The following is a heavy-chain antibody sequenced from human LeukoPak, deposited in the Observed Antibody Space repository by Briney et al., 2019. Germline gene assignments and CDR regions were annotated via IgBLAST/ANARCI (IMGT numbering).Heavy chain of an antibody. Sequence: PGGSLRLSCAASGFTFSSYSMNWVRQTLGKGLEWVSSISSSSSYIYCADSVKGRFTISRDNAKNSLYLQMNSLRAEDTAVYYCAKEDTEAFDIWGQGTMVTVS. V-gene: IGHV3-21*04. CDR3: AKEDTEAFDI. CDR2: ISSSSSYI. D-gene: IGHD2-15*01. J-gene: IGHJ3*02. CDR1: GFTFSSYS.